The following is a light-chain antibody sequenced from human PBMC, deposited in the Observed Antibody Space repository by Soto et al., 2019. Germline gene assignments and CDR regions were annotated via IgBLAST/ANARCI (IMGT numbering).Light chain of an antibody. J-gene: IGLJ1*01. CDR1: SSDVGGYNY. V-gene: IGLV2-14*03. CDR3: CSYTTSNTRQIV. Sequence: VLTQPASVSGSPGQSITISCTGTSSDVGGYNYVSWYQQHPGKAPKFMIYDVSSRPSGVSNRFSGSKSGNTASLTISGLQAEDEADYYCCSYTTSNTRQIVFGTGTKVTVL. CDR2: DVS.